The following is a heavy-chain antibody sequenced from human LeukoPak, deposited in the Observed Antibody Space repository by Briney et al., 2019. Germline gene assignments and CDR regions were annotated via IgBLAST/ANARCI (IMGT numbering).Heavy chain of an antibody. V-gene: IGHV3-74*01. J-gene: IGHJ4*02. CDR3: ASDDSSGYYGRSG. CDR1: GSTFSSYW. CDR2: INSDGRST. D-gene: IGHD3-22*01. Sequence: GGSLRLSCAASGSTFSSYWMHWVRQAPGKGLVWVSRINSDGRSTSYADSVKGRFTISRDSAKNTLYLQMNSLRAEDTAVYYCASDDSSGYYGRSGWGQGTLVTVSS.